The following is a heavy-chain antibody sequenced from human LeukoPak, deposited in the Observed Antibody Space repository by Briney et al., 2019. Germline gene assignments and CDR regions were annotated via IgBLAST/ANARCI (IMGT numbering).Heavy chain of an antibody. D-gene: IGHD2-2*01. V-gene: IGHV1-18*01. Sequence: GASVKVSCKASGYSFTTYGISWVRQAPGQGLEWMGWISANNNNADNVQKLQSRVTMTTDTSTSTAYMELRSLRSDDTAVYCCARALYQTFDYWGQGTLVTVSS. CDR2: ISANNNNA. J-gene: IGHJ4*02. CDR3: ARALYQTFDY. CDR1: GYSFTTYG.